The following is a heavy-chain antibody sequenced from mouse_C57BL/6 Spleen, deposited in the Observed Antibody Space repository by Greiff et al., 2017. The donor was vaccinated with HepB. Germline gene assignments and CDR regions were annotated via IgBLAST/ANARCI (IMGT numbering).Heavy chain of an antibody. D-gene: IGHD2-4*01. Sequence: DVQLVESGGGLVQPKGSLKLSCAASGFSFNTYAMNWVRQAPGKGLEWVARIRSKSNNYATYYADSVKDRFTISRDDSESMLYLQRNNLKTEDTAMYYCVRGDYDGSAWFAYWGQGTLVTVSA. CDR2: IRSKSNNYAT. J-gene: IGHJ3*01. CDR3: VRGDYDGSAWFAY. V-gene: IGHV10-1*01. CDR1: GFSFNTYA.